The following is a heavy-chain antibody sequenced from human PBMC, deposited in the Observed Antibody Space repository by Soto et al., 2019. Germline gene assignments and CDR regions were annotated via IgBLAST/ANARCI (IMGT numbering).Heavy chain of an antibody. CDR2: IYWDDDK. CDR1: GFSLSTSGVG. Sequence: QITLKESGPTLVKPTQTLTLTCTFSGFSLSTSGVGVGWIRQPPGKALEWLALIYWDDDKRNSPSLKSRLTITKDNSTNQVVLTMINMDPVDTATYYCAHRPGLPWFGELSSYFDYWGQGTLVTVSS. CDR3: AHRPGLPWFGELSSYFDY. D-gene: IGHD3-10*01. J-gene: IGHJ4*02. V-gene: IGHV2-5*02.